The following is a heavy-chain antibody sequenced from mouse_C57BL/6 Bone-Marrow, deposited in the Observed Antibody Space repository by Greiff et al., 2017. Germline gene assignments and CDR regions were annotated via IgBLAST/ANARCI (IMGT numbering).Heavy chain of an antibody. V-gene: IGHV1-26*01. CDR1: GYTFTDYY. CDR3: ARYGSSYVDY. J-gene: IGHJ2*01. Sequence: VQLQQPGPELVKPGASVKISCKASGYTFTDYYMNWVKQSHGKSLEWIGDINPNNGGTSYNQKFKGKATLTVDKSSSTAYMELRSLTSEDSAVYYCARYGSSYVDYWGQGTTLTVSS. CDR2: INPNNGGT. D-gene: IGHD1-1*01.